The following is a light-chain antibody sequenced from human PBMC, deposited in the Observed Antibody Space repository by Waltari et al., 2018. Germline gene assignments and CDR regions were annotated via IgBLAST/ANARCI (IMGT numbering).Light chain of an antibody. CDR1: SSDVGSYNY. CDR3: SSYAGSNNVI. CDR2: EVT. Sequence: QSALTQPPSASGSRGQSVTIPCTGTSSDVGSYNYVSWYQQHPGKPPKLMLYEVTKRPSGVPDRFSGSKSGNTASLTVSGLQAEDEADYYCSSYAGSNNVIFGGGTRLTVL. J-gene: IGLJ2*01. V-gene: IGLV2-8*01.